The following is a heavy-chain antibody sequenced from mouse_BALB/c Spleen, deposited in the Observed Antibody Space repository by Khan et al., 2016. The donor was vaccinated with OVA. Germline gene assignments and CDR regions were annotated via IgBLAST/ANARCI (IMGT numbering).Heavy chain of an antibody. CDR3: TRDRIDY. V-gene: IGHV1-7*01. Sequence: VQLQESGAELAKPAASVHMSCKASGYTFTTYWMHWVKQRPGQGLEWIGYNNTTSGYTYYSENFKDKATFSGDKSNSTAFMQLSCLTSEDSAVYYCTRDRIDYWGQGTTVTVSS. CDR2: NNTTSGYT. CDR1: GYTFTTYW. J-gene: IGHJ2*01.